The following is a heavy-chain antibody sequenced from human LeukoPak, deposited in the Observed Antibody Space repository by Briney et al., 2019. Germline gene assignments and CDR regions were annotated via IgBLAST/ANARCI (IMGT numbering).Heavy chain of an antibody. Sequence: GGSLRLSCAASGFTFSSYSMNWVRQAPGKGLEWVSSISSSSSYIYYADSVKGRFTISRDNAKNSLYLQMNSLRAEDTAVYYCARGGRDVLMVYGYYYYYYGMDVWGQGTTVTVSS. V-gene: IGHV3-21*01. J-gene: IGHJ6*02. CDR1: GFTFSSYS. D-gene: IGHD2-8*01. CDR2: ISSSSSYI. CDR3: ARGGRDVLMVYGYYYYYYGMDV.